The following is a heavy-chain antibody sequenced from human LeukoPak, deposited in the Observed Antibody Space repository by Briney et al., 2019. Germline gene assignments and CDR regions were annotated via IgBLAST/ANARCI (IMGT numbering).Heavy chain of an antibody. D-gene: IGHD5-18*01. V-gene: IGHV3-7*01. Sequence: PGGSLRLSCAASGFTFSSYWMNWVRQAPGKGLEWVANIKQDGSEKYYVDSVKGRFTISRDNAKNSLYLQMNSLRAEDTAVYYCAKDQTWQLWPIDYWGQGTLVTVSS. CDR2: IKQDGSEK. CDR3: AKDQTWQLWPIDY. J-gene: IGHJ4*02. CDR1: GFTFSSYW.